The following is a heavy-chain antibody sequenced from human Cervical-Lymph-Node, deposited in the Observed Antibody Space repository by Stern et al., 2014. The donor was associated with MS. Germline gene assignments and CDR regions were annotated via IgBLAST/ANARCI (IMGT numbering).Heavy chain of an antibody. D-gene: IGHD1-7*01. J-gene: IGHJ3*01. CDR2: ISADGITT. V-gene: IGHV3-74*02. CDR3: ARAIIGTNVFDV. CDR1: GFTFSNYW. Sequence: EVQLEESGGGLVPPGGSLRLSCVVSGFTFSNYWMDWVRQGPGKGLMWVSRISADGITTTYAYSVGGRFTISRDNAKNTVDLQMNSLRAEDTAVYYCARAIIGTNVFDVWGQGTMVTVSS.